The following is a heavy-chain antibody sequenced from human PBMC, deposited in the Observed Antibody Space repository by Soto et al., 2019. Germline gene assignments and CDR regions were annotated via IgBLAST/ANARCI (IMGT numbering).Heavy chain of an antibody. J-gene: IGHJ6*02. CDR2: IIPIFGTA. D-gene: IGHD4-17*01. CDR1: GGTFSSYA. V-gene: IGHV1-69*13. Sequence: SVKVSCKASGGTFSSYAISWVRQAPGQGLEWMGGIIPIFGTANYAQKFQGRVTITADESTSTAYMELSSLRSEDTAVYYCARARMTTVTAGTYYYYCMDVWDQGTTVTVSS. CDR3: ARARMTTVTAGTYYYYCMDV.